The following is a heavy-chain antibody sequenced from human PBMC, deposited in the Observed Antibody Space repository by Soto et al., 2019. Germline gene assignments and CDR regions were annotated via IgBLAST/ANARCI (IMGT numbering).Heavy chain of an antibody. Sequence: ASVKVSCKASGYTFTSYAMHWVRQAPGQRLEWMGWINAGNGNTKYSQKFQGRVTITRDTSASTAYMELSSLRSEDTAVYYCAGDGAPVLRFLGWNYYYYGMDVWGQGTTVTVSS. D-gene: IGHD3-3*01. J-gene: IGHJ6*02. CDR1: GYTFTSYA. CDR2: INAGNGNT. CDR3: AGDGAPVLRFLGWNYYYYGMDV. V-gene: IGHV1-3*01.